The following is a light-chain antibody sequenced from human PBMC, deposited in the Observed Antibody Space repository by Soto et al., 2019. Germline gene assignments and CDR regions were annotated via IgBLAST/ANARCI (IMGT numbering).Light chain of an antibody. CDR2: AAA. CDR3: QKYNSAPLT. J-gene: IGKJ4*01. CDR1: QGISNH. V-gene: IGKV1-27*01. Sequence: DIQMTQSPSSLSAFVGDRVTMTCRASQGISNHLAWYQQKVGEVPKLLIFAAATLQSGVPSRFSGSGSGTDFTLTISSLQPEDAATYYCQKYNSAPLTFGGGTKVEIK.